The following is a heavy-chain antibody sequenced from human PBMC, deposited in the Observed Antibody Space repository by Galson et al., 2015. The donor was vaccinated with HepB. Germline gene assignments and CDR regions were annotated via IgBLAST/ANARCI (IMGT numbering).Heavy chain of an antibody. D-gene: IGHD1-26*01. CDR1: GGTFDSYV. V-gene: IGHV1-69*06. CDR3: AKSGSYSWLDY. J-gene: IGHJ4*02. Sequence: SVKVSCKASGGTFDSYVVSWVRQAPGQGPEWMGGIIPIVGTPNYPQKFQGRVTITADKSTSTAYMELSSLRSEDTAVYYCAKSGSYSWLDYWGQGTLVTVSS. CDR2: IIPIVGTP.